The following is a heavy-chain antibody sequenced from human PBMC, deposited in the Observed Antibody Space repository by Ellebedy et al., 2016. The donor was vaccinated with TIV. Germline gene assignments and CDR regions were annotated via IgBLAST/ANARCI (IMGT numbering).Heavy chain of an antibody. Sequence: LRLSCSVSGGSISNSGYYWNWIRQHPGKGLEWIGYIFHSGSTYYNPSLQSRVIISVDTSKNQFSLRLSSVTAADTAVYYCARDRPGSGTWDYWGQGTLVTVSS. J-gene: IGHJ4*02. CDR1: GGSISNSGYY. D-gene: IGHD3-10*01. V-gene: IGHV4-31*03. CDR2: IFHSGST. CDR3: ARDRPGSGTWDY.